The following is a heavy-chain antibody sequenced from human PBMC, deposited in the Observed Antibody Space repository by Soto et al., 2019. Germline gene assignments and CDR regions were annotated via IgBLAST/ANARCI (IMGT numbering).Heavy chain of an antibody. D-gene: IGHD1-1*01. CDR1: GGTFSSYA. Sequence: SVKVSCKASGGTFSSYAISWVRQAPGQGLEWMGGIIPIFGTANYAQKFQGRVTITADESTSTAYMELSSLRSEDTAVYYCASNPLGTGTYFDYWGQGTLVTVSS. V-gene: IGHV1-69*13. CDR3: ASNPLGTGTYFDY. CDR2: IIPIFGTA. J-gene: IGHJ4*02.